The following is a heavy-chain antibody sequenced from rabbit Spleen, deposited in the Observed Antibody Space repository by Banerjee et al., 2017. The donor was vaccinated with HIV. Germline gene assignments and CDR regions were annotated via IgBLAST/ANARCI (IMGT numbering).Heavy chain of an antibody. V-gene: IGHV1S45*01. CDR2: IDSGSSAFT. Sequence: QQQLVESGGGLVKPGASLTLSCKASGFSFSNKAVMCWVRQAPGKGLEWIACIDSGSSAFTYFASWAKGRFTISKTSPTTVTLQMTSLTAADTATYFCARDTSTSFSTYGMDLWGPGTLVTVS. D-gene: IGHD1-1*01. J-gene: IGHJ6*01. CDR3: ARDTSTSFSTYGMDL. CDR1: GFSFSNKAV.